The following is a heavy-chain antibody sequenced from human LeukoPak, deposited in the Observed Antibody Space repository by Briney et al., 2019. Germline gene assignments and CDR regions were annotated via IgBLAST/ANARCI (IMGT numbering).Heavy chain of an antibody. CDR3: ARLGSPPDDAFDI. V-gene: IGHV5-51*01. D-gene: IGHD2-15*01. CDR2: IYPGDSDS. CDR1: GYSFTTYW. J-gene: IGHJ3*02. Sequence: GESLKISCKGSGYSFTTYWIGWVRQMPGKGLEWMGIIYPGDSDSRYSPSFQGQVTISADKSISTAYLQWDSLKASDSAMYYCARLGSPPDDAFDIWGQGTIVTVSS.